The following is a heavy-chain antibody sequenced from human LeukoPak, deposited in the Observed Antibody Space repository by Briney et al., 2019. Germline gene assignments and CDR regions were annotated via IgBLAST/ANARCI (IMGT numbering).Heavy chain of an antibody. Sequence: GGSLRLSCAASGFTLSSYAMHWVRQAPGKGLEWVAVISYDGSNSYYADSVKGRFTTSRDNSKNTLYLLMNSLRAEDTAVYYCARDSGTSGWSDYSYYYMDVWGKGTTVTVSS. CDR2: ISYDGSNS. D-gene: IGHD6-19*01. CDR3: ARDSGTSGWSDYSYYYMDV. J-gene: IGHJ6*03. V-gene: IGHV3-30*04. CDR1: GFTLSSYA.